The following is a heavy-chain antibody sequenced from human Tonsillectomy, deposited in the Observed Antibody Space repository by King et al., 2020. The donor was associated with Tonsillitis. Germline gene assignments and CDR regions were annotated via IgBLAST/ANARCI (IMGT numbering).Heavy chain of an antibody. J-gene: IGHJ4*02. CDR1: GGSISSYY. D-gene: IGHD6-6*01. Sequence: VQLQESGPGLVKPSETLSLTCTVSGGSISSYYWSWIRQPPGKGLEWIGYIYYSGSTNYNPSLKSRVTISVDTSKNQFSLKLSSVTAADTAVYYCAAIYSSSSESVVDYWGQGTLVTVSS. CDR3: AAIYSSSSESVVDY. CDR2: IYYSGST. V-gene: IGHV4-59*08.